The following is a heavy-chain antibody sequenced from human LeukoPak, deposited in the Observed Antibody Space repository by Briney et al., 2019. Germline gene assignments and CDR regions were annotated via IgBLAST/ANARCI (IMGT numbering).Heavy chain of an antibody. V-gene: IGHV3-30-3*01. J-gene: IGHJ4*02. Sequence: QTGGSLRLSCAASGFTVSSNYMSWVRQAPGKGLEWVAVISYDGSNKYYADSVKGRFTISRDNSKNTLYLQMNSLRAEDTAVYYCARVGAVAGTGDYWGQGTLVTVSS. D-gene: IGHD6-19*01. CDR1: GFTVSSNY. CDR3: ARVGAVAGTGDY. CDR2: ISYDGSNK.